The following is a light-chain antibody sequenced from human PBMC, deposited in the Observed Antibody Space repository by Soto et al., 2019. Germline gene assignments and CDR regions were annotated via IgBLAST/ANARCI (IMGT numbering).Light chain of an antibody. CDR1: QAISRY. Sequence: DIQMTQSPSSLTASVGDRVTITCQASQAISRYLSWHQQKPGKAPQLLIHDASNLETGVPSRFTGSGSGTDFTFNISSLQPEDIGTYYCQQYDNLPYTFGQGTKLEIK. CDR2: DAS. J-gene: IGKJ2*01. V-gene: IGKV1-33*01. CDR3: QQYDNLPYT.